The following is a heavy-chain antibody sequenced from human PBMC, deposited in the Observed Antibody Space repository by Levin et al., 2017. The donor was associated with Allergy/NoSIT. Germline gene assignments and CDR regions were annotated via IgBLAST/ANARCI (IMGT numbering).Heavy chain of an antibody. D-gene: IGHD5-12*01. J-gene: IGHJ6*03. CDR3: ARTPRAVTTIIHYYYRDV. CDR2: VFYSAST. Sequence: GSLRLSCTVSGGSISSSSYYWGWIRQPPGKGLEWIGSVFYSASTYYNPSLRGRVTISVDTSKNQFSLKVTSVTAADAARYYCARTPRAVTTIIHYYYRDVWGKGTTVTVSS. V-gene: IGHV4-39*01. CDR1: GGSISSSSYY.